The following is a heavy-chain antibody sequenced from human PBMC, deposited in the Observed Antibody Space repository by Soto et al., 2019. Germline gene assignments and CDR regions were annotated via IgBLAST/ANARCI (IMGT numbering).Heavy chain of an antibody. J-gene: IGHJ4*02. V-gene: IGHV1-18*01. Sequence: QVHLVQSGAEVKKPGASVKVSCRASGYTFTSYAISWVRQAPGQGLEWMGWISTYNGNTNYAQKFQGRVTMTTDTSTSTAYMELRSLSSDDTAVYYCARDLGATNVDYWGQGTLVTVSS. D-gene: IGHD1-1*01. CDR3: ARDLGATNVDY. CDR1: GYTFTSYA. CDR2: ISTYNGNT.